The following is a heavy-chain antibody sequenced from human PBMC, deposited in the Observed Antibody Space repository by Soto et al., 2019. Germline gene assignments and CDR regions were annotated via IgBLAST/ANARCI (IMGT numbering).Heavy chain of an antibody. CDR3: ARSPHIQLWSYPSDY. V-gene: IGHV4-31*03. J-gene: IGHJ4*02. Sequence: QVQLQESGPGLVKPSQTLSLTCTVSGGSISSGGYYWSWIRQHPGKGLEWIGYIYFSGSTYYNPSLKSRVTISVDTSKNQCSLKLSSVTAAVTAVYYCARSPHIQLWSYPSDYWCQGTLVTVSS. CDR1: GGSISSGGYY. D-gene: IGHD5-18*01. CDR2: IYFSGST.